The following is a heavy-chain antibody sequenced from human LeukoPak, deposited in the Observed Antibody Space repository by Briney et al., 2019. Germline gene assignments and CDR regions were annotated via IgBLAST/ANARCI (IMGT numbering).Heavy chain of an antibody. J-gene: IGHJ5*02. CDR3: ARDMNYYDSSGYYYWFDP. V-gene: IGHV4-4*07. CDR2: IYTSGST. Sequence: SETLSLTCTVSGGSISSYYWSWIRQPAGKGLEWIGRIYTSGSTNYNPSLKSRVTMSVDTSKNQFSLKLSSVTAADTAVYYCARDMNYYDSSGYYYWFDPWGQGTLVTVSS. D-gene: IGHD3-22*01. CDR1: GGSISSYY.